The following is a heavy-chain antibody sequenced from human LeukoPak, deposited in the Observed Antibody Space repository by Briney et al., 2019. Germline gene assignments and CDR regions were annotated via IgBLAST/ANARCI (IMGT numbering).Heavy chain of an antibody. CDR3: ARLYCSGSSCYSVDC. CDR1: GFTFSSYA. J-gene: IGHJ4*02. V-gene: IGHV3-23*01. Sequence: PGGSLRLSCAASGFTFSSYAMSWVRQAPGKGLEWVSAISGSGGSTYYAGSVKGRFTISRDNSKNTLYLQMNSLRAEDTAVYYCARLYCSGSSCYSVDCWGQGILVTVSS. D-gene: IGHD2-15*01. CDR2: ISGSGGST.